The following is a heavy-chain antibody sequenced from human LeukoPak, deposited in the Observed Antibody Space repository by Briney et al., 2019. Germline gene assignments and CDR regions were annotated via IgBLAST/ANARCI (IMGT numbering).Heavy chain of an antibody. CDR3: ASSTYYYDSSGYNSEGPDAFDI. CDR1: GGSIRSSYYY. J-gene: IGHJ3*02. D-gene: IGHD3-22*01. V-gene: IGHV4-39*01. CDR2: IYDSGST. Sequence: SETLSLTCTVSGGSIRSSYYYWGWIRQPPGKGLEWIGSIYDSGSTYYNPSLKSRVTISVDTSKNQFSLKLNSVTAADTAVYYCASSTYYYDSSGYNSEGPDAFDIWGQGTMVTVSS.